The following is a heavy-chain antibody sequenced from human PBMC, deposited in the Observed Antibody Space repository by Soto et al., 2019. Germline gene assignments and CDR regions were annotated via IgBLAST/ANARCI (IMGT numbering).Heavy chain of an antibody. CDR1: GGSISSYY. CDR3: ARRRVVSPCIRSGWYFDY. D-gene: IGHD6-19*01. Sequence: SETLSLTCTVSGGSISSYYWSWIRQPPGKGLEWIGYIYYSGSTNYNPSLKSRVTISVDTSKNQFSLKLSSVTAADTAVYYCARRRVVSPCIRSGWYFDYWGQGTLVTVSS. CDR2: IYYSGST. J-gene: IGHJ4*02. V-gene: IGHV4-59*08.